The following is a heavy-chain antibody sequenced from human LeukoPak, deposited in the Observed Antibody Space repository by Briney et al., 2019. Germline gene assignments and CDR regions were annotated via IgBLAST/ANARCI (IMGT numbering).Heavy chain of an antibody. CDR3: AKGTSSSWYYFHY. CDR1: GFTFDDYA. J-gene: IGHJ4*02. D-gene: IGHD6-13*01. V-gene: IGHV3-9*01. CDR2: ISWNSGTI. Sequence: GRSLRLSCAASGFTFDDYAMHWVRQAPGKGLEWVSGISWNSGTIGYADSVKGRFTSSRDNAKNSLYLQMNSLRAEDTALYYCAKGTSSSWYYFHYWGQGTLVTVSS.